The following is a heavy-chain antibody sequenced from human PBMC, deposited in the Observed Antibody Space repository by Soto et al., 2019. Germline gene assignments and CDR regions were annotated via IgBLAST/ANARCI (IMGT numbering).Heavy chain of an antibody. J-gene: IGHJ6*02. D-gene: IGHD1-1*01. CDR1: GGTFSSYP. V-gene: IGHV1-69*02. Sequence: QVQLVQSGAEVKKPGSSVKVSCKASGGTFSSYPITWVRQAPGQGLEWMGRIVPILGIPNYAQKFQGRVTITADKSTSTDYLELSSLRSEDTAVDYCARIRGSYGMDVWVQGTTVNVSS. CDR3: ARIRGSYGMDV. CDR2: IVPILGIP.